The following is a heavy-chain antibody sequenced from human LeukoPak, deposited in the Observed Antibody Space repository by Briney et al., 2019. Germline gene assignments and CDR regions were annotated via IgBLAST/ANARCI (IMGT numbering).Heavy chain of an antibody. V-gene: IGHV3-30*02. D-gene: IGHD2-2*01. Sequence: GGSLRLSCAASGFTFSSYGMHWVRQAPGKGLEWVAFIRYDGSNKYYADSVKGRFTISRDNSKNTLYLQMNSLRAEDTALYHCARASCSSTSCSADYWGQGTLVTVSS. J-gene: IGHJ4*02. CDR2: IRYDGSNK. CDR3: ARASCSSTSCSADY. CDR1: GFTFSSYG.